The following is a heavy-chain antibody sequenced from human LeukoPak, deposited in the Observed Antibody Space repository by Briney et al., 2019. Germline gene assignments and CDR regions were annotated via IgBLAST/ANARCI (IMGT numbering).Heavy chain of an antibody. Sequence: SETLSLTCTVSGDSISSYYWSWIRQPPGEGLEWIGHIYYSGSTSYNPSLKSRVSISVDTSKNQFSLKLSSVTAADTAVYYCARDYNPTNFWGQGTLVTVPS. CDR3: ARDYNPTNF. D-gene: IGHD1-1*01. CDR1: GDSISSYY. V-gene: IGHV4-59*01. CDR2: IYYSGST. J-gene: IGHJ4*02.